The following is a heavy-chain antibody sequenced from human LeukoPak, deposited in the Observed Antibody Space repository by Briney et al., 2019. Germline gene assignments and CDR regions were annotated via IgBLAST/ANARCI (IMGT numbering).Heavy chain of an antibody. J-gene: IGHJ6*02. CDR3: ARDRGGEITIFGVVIETLYYYYGMDV. CDR1: GYTFTSYG. Sequence: ASVKVSCKASGYTFTSYGISWVRQAPGQGLEWMGWISAYNGNTNYAQKLQGRVTMTTDTSTSTAYMELRSLGSDDTAVYYCARDRGGEITIFGVVIETLYYYYGMDVWGQGTTVTVSS. D-gene: IGHD3-3*01. V-gene: IGHV1-18*01. CDR2: ISAYNGNT.